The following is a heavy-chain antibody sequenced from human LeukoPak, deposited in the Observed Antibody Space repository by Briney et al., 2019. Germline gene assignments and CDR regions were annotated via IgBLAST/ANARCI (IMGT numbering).Heavy chain of an antibody. CDR2: IYTSGST. Sequence: PSETLSLTCTVSGGSISSGSYYWSWIRQPAGKGLEWIGRIYTSGSTNYNPSLKSRVTISVDTSKNQFSLKLSSVTAADTAVYYCARGYYYDSSGYWLNDYWGQGTLVTVSS. D-gene: IGHD3-22*01. J-gene: IGHJ4*02. CDR3: ARGYYYDSSGYWLNDY. V-gene: IGHV4-61*02. CDR1: GGSISSGSYY.